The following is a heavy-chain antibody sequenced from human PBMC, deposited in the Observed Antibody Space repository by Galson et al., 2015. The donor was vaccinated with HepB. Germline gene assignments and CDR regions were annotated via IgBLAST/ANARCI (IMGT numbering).Heavy chain of an antibody. CDR1: GYTFTGYY. D-gene: IGHD1-26*01. J-gene: IGHJ4*02. CDR2: INPNSGGT. CDR3: ARGSVGATLSRWY. V-gene: IGHV1-2*02. Sequence: SVKVSCKASGYTFTGYYMHWVRQAPGQGLEWMGWINPNSGGTNYAQKFQGRVTMTRDTSISTAYMELSRLRSDDTAVYYCARGSVGATLSRWYWGQGTLVTVSS.